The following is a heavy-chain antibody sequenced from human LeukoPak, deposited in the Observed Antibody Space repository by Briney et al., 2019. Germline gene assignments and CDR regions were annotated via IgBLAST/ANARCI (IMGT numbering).Heavy chain of an antibody. D-gene: IGHD4-17*01. V-gene: IGHV3-74*01. Sequence: PGGSLRLSCAASGFTFSNYWMHWVRQAPGQGLVWVSRINRDGRSTNYADSVKGRFTISRDNAKNTVSLQMNSLRAEDTAVYYCALPLRDGDFYFDYWGQGALVTVSS. J-gene: IGHJ4*02. CDR1: GFTFSNYW. CDR2: INRDGRST. CDR3: ALPLRDGDFYFDY.